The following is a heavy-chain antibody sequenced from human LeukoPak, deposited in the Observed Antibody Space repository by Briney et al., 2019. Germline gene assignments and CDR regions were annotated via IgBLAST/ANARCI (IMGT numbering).Heavy chain of an antibody. V-gene: IGHV3-21*04. CDR1: GFTFSSYS. Sequence: GGSLRLSCAASGFTFSSYSMNWVRQAPGKGLEWVSFITSSSSYKHYADSMKGRFTISRDNAKNSLYLQMNSLRAEDTALYYCAKAWDSSGPNWGLFDYWGQGTLVTVSS. D-gene: IGHD6-19*01. J-gene: IGHJ4*02. CDR2: ITSSSSYK. CDR3: AKAWDSSGPNWGLFDY.